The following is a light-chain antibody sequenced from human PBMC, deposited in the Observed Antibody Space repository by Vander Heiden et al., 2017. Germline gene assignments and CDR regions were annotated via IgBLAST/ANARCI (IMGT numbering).Light chain of an antibody. J-gene: IGKJ1*01. V-gene: IGKV1-6*01. CDR3: LQDYKYPRT. Sequence: AIQMTQSPSSLSASVGDRVTITCRASQGIRNDLGWYQQKPGEAPKILIYAASSLPNGVPSRFSGSGSGTDFTLTISSLQPEDFATYYCLQDYKYPRTFGPGTKVEVK. CDR1: QGIRND. CDR2: AAS.